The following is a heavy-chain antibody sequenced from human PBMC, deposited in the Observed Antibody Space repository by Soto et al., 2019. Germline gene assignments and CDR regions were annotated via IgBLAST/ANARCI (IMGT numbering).Heavy chain of an antibody. Sequence: QVQLQESGPGLVKPSQTLSLTCTVSGGSLNSGGYCWSWIRQHPGEGLEWIGCISYGGTTSYNPSLKSRAILSVDTSNHHFSPPLTSVTAAAPAVYSCPTGLLVCGPATLITLSS. V-gene: IGHV4-31*03. CDR3: PTGLLV. CDR2: ISYGGTT. CDR1: GGSLNSGGYC. D-gene: IGHD2-15*01. J-gene: IGHJ1*01.